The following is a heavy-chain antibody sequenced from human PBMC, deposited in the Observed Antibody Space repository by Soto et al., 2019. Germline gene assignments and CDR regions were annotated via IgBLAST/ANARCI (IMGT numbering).Heavy chain of an antibody. CDR3: ARFGDRYVGASVRGKYPFGS. V-gene: IGHV4-30-4*01. CDR1: GASIKSGDSY. D-gene: IGHD3-10*02. CDR2: LSSSGTT. J-gene: IGHJ4*02. Sequence: SATLSLTCTVSGASIKSGDSYGSWIRQPPGPGLEWIGYLSSSGTTYYNPSLKSRVTISVDTSKRQFSLRLTSVTATDTGVYYCARFGDRYVGASVRGKYPFGSWGQ.